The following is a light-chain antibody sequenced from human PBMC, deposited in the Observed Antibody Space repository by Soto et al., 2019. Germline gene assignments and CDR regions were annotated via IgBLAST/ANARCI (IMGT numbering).Light chain of an antibody. CDR1: QSLSSSF. CDR2: SSS. Sequence: EIVLTQSPCTLSWSPGERAILSCGASQSLSSSFLAWYQQKPGQAPRLLIYSSSNRATGIPDRFSGGGYGTDFNLTISRLETADFAVYYCQQYGRSPLTFGGGTKVDIK. J-gene: IGKJ4*01. CDR3: QQYGRSPLT. V-gene: IGKV3-20*01.